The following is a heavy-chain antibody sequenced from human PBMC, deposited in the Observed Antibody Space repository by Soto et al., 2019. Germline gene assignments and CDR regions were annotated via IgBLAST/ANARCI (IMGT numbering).Heavy chain of an antibody. CDR1: GFTFRNAW. Sequence: GGSLRLSCAASGFTFRNAWMNWASQAPGKGLEWVGRIKSKTDGVTTDYAAPVKGRFTISRDDSKNTLYLQMNSLKTEDTAVYYCTTDTVTMIVVVTSSGWGQGTLVTVS. CDR2: IKSKTDGVTT. V-gene: IGHV3-15*07. CDR3: TTDTVTMIVVVTSSG. J-gene: IGHJ4*02. D-gene: IGHD3-22*01.